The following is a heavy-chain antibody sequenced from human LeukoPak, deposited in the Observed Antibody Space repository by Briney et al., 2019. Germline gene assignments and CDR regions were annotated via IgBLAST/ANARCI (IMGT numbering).Heavy chain of an antibody. CDR1: GGTSNTYS. D-gene: IGHD3-22*01. CDR2: IIPILGVA. J-gene: IGHJ4*02. Sequence: ASVKVSCKASGGTSNTYSISWVRQAPGQRLEWMGRIIPILGVANDAQKFQGRVTITADLSTSTVYMELSSLTSEDTAVYYCARDGEEYYYDSSGLYYFDSWGQGTLVTVSS. CDR3: ARDGEEYYYDSSGLYYFDS. V-gene: IGHV1-69*04.